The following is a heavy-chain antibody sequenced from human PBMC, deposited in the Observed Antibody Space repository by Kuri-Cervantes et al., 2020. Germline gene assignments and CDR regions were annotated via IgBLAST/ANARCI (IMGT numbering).Heavy chain of an antibody. J-gene: IGHJ2*01. Sequence: GESLKISCAASGFTFSSYAMSWVRQAPGKGLEWVSAISGSGGSTYYADSVKGRFTISRDNSKNTLYLQMNSLRAEDTAVYHCAKVVPESNWYFDLWGRGTLVTVSS. V-gene: IGHV3-23*01. CDR3: AKVVPESNWYFDL. CDR2: ISGSGGST. CDR1: GFTFSSYA. D-gene: IGHD1-14*01.